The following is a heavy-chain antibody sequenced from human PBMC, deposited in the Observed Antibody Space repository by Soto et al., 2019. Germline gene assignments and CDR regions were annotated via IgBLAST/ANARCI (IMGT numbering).Heavy chain of an antibody. CDR2: ISGSGGST. V-gene: IGHV3-23*01. CDR1: GFTFSSYA. J-gene: IGHJ4*02. D-gene: IGHD3-16*02. Sequence: GGSLRLSCAASGFTFSSYAMSWVRQAPGKGLEWVSAISGSGGSTYYADSVKGRFTISRDNSKNTLYLQMNSLRAEDTAVYYCAKRQIDDYIWGSYRPPYYFDYWGQGTLVTVS. CDR3: AKRQIDDYIWGSYRPPYYFDY.